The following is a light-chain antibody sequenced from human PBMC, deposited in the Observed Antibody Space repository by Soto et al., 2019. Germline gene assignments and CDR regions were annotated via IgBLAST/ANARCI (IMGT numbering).Light chain of an antibody. CDR3: QQRSNWPLT. CDR1: QSVSSY. Sequence: EIVLTQSPATLSLSPGERATRSCRASQSVSSYLAWYQQKPGQAPRLLIYDASNRATGIPARFSGSGSGTDFTLTISSLEPEDFAVYYCQQRSNWPLTFGGGSKVDI. J-gene: IGKJ4*01. CDR2: DAS. V-gene: IGKV3-11*01.